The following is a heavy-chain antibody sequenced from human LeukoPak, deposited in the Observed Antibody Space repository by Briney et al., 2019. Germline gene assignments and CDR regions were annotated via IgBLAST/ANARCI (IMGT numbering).Heavy chain of an antibody. V-gene: IGHV6-1*01. D-gene: IGHD3-22*01. CDR2: TYYRSKWYN. Sequence: SRTLSLTCAISGDSVSSNSAAWNWFRQSPLRGLEWLGRTYYRSKWYNDYAVSVKSRITINPDTSKNQFSLQLNSVTPEDTAVYFCARDSDYYGSSGGDPFDVWGRGTMVTVSS. CDR3: ARDSDYYGSSGGDPFDV. J-gene: IGHJ3*01. CDR1: GDSVSSNSAA.